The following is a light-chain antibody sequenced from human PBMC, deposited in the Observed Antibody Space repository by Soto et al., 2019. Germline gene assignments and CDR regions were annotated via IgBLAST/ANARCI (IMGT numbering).Light chain of an antibody. Sequence: EIVLTQSPATLSLSPGERATLSCRASQSVSSYLAWYQQKPGQAPRLLIYDASNRATGIPARFSGSGSGTAFTMTISCLEPAAFADYSCHQRSNGPPWYSFGQGTKLEIK. V-gene: IGKV3-11*01. J-gene: IGKJ2*03. CDR2: DAS. CDR3: HQRSNGPPWYS. CDR1: QSVSSY.